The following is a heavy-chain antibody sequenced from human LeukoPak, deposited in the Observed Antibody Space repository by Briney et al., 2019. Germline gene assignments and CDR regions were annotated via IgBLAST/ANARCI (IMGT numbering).Heavy chain of an antibody. J-gene: IGHJ6*02. D-gene: IGHD2-2*01. Sequence: SETLSLTCTVSGGSISSGGYYRSWIRQHPGKGLEWIGYIYYSGSTYYNPSLKSRVTISVDTSKNQFSLKLSSVTAADTAVYYCARTSYGPNAPYGMDVWGQGTTVTVSS. CDR3: ARTSYGPNAPYGMDV. V-gene: IGHV4-31*03. CDR1: GGSISSGGYY. CDR2: IYYSGST.